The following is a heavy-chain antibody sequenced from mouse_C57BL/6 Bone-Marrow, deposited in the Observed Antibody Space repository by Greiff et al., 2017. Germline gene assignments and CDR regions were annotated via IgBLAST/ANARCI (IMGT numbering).Heavy chain of an antibody. J-gene: IGHJ4*01. CDR1: GYTFTDYY. Sequence: QVHVKQSGPELVKPGASVKISCKASGYTFTDYYINWVKQRPGQGLEWIGWIFPGGGSTYYNEKFKGKAPLTVDKSSSTAYMLLSSLTSEDSAVDVCARDGWRGMDYWGQGTSVTVSS. CDR3: ARDGWRGMDY. D-gene: IGHD2-3*01. V-gene: IGHV1-75*01. CDR2: IFPGGGST.